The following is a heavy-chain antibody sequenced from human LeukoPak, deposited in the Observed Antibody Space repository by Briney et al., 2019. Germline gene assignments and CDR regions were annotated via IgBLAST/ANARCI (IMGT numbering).Heavy chain of an antibody. J-gene: IGHJ2*01. CDR1: GGSLSSYY. CDR3: ARDPLVGANWYFDL. V-gene: IGHV4-4*07. CDR2: IYTSGST. D-gene: IGHD1-26*01. Sequence: SETLSLTCTVSGGSLSSYYWSWIRQPAGKGLEWIGRIYTSGSTNYNPSLKSRVTMSVDTSKNQFSLKLSSVTAADTAVYYCARDPLVGANWYFDLWGRGTLVTVSS.